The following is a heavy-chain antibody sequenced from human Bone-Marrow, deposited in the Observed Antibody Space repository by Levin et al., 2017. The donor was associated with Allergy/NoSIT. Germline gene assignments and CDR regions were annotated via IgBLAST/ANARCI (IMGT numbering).Heavy chain of an antibody. CDR3: ARDYCSGGSCLNPH. D-gene: IGHD2-15*01. Sequence: AASVKVSCKASGYTFTSYGISWVRQAPGQGLEWMGWISAYNGNTNYAQKLQGRVTMTTDTSTSTAYMELRSLRSDDTAVYYCARDYCSGGSCLNPHWGQGTLVTVSS. J-gene: IGHJ4*02. CDR2: ISAYNGNT. V-gene: IGHV1-18*01. CDR1: GYTFTSYG.